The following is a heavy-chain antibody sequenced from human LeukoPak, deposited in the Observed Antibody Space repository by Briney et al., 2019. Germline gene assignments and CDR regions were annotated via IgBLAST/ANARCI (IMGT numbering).Heavy chain of an antibody. CDR1: GFTFISYG. CDR2: IGGYDGDR. V-gene: IGHV1-18*01. D-gene: IGHD3-22*01. J-gene: IGHJ4*02. CDR3: ARDLWSVYDTGGYYRDFDY. Sequence: ASVKVSCKASGFTFISYGFSWVRQAPGQGLEWVGWIGGYDGDRHYGENFRGRVTITTDTSTSTVYMEMRSLRSDDTAVYYCARDLWSVYDTGGYYRDFDYWGQGTLVTVSS.